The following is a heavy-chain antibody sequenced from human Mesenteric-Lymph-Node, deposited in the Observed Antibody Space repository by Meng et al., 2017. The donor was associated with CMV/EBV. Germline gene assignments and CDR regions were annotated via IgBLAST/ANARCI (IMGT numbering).Heavy chain of an antibody. J-gene: IGHJ4*02. D-gene: IGHD3-3*01. CDR1: GFTFSSYS. V-gene: IGHV3-48*04. Sequence: ETLSLTCAASGFTFSSYSMNWVRQSPGKGLEWVSYISSSGDTMYYADSVKGRFTVSRDNAKNSLYLQMNSLRADDTAVYYCARGWRTGDYWGRGTLVTVSS. CDR3: ARGWRTGDY. CDR2: ISSSGDTM.